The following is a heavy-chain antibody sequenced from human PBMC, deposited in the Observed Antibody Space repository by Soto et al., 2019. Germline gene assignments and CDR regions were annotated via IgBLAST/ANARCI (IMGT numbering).Heavy chain of an antibody. CDR3: AKKRHDYGGAHYYDY. CDR1: GFTFSSYA. Sequence: PGGSLRLSCAASGFTFSSYAMNWVRQTPGKGLEWVALISYDGSNKYYADSVKGRFTISRDNPKNTLYLQMNSLRAEDTAMYYCAKKRHDYGGAHYYDYWGQGTLVTVSS. D-gene: IGHD4-17*01. V-gene: IGHV3-30*18. CDR2: ISYDGSNK. J-gene: IGHJ4*02.